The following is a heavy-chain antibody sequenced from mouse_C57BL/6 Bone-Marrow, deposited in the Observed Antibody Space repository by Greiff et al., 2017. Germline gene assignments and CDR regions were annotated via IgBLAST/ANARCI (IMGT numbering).Heavy chain of an antibody. CDR1: GYTFTSYW. CDR3: ASPYYYGSSFAWCAY. Sequence: QVQLQQPGAELVKPGASVKLSCKASGYTFTSYWMHWVKQRPGQGLEWIGMIHPNSGSTNYNEKFKSKATLTVDKSSSTAYMQLSSLTSEDSAVYYCASPYYYGSSFAWCAYWGQGTLVTVSA. D-gene: IGHD1-1*01. V-gene: IGHV1-64*01. J-gene: IGHJ3*01. CDR2: IHPNSGST.